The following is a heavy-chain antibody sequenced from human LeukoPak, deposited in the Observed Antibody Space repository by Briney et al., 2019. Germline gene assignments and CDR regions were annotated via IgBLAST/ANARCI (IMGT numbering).Heavy chain of an antibody. V-gene: IGHV3-33*01. CDR3: ARDRSTRYFDL. Sequence: GGSLRLSCAASGFTFRNFGMHWVRQAPGKGLEWVATIWYDGSIKYFTDSVKGRFTISRDNSKSTLYLQMNSLRSEDTAVYYCARDRSTRYFDLWGRGTLVTVSS. J-gene: IGHJ2*01. CDR1: GFTFRNFG. D-gene: IGHD2-2*01. CDR2: IWYDGSIK.